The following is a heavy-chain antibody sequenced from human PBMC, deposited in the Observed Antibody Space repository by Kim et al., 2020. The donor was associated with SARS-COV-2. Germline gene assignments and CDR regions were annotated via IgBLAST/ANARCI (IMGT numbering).Heavy chain of an antibody. CDR2: ISYDGSNK. CDR3: ASPRGGSYFGAFDY. D-gene: IGHD1-26*01. J-gene: IGHJ4*02. CDR1: GFTFSSYA. V-gene: IGHV3-30*04. Sequence: GGSLRLSCAASGFTFSSYAMHWVRQAPGKGLEWVAVISYDGSNKYYADSVKGRFTISRDNSKNTLYLQMNSLRAEDTAVYYCASPRGGSYFGAFDYWGQG.